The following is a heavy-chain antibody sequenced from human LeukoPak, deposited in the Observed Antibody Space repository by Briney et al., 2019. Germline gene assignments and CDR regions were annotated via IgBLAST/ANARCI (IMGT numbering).Heavy chain of an antibody. V-gene: IGHV3-30*04. D-gene: IGHD2-15*01. CDR3: AKQWSYSFDY. CDR2: ISYDGSSQ. Sequence: GGSLRLSCAASGFTFSSYAMHWVRQAPGKGLEWVAVISYDGSSQYYADSVKGRFTISRDNSQNTLYLQMNSLRAEDTAVYYCAKQWSYSFDYWGQGTLLTVSS. J-gene: IGHJ4*02. CDR1: GFTFSSYA.